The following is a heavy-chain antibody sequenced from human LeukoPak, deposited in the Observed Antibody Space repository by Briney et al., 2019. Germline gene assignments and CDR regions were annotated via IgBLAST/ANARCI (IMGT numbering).Heavy chain of an antibody. V-gene: IGHV3-15*01. J-gene: IGHJ4*02. D-gene: IGHD3-22*01. Sequence: PGGSLRLSCAASGFTFSNAWMSWVRQAPGKGLEWVGRINSKTDGGTTDYAAPVKGRFTISRDDSKNTLYLQMNSLKTEDTAVYYCTTDLYYDSSGYRKRIDYWGQGTLVTVSS. CDR1: GFTFSNAW. CDR2: INSKTDGGTT. CDR3: TTDLYYDSSGYRKRIDY.